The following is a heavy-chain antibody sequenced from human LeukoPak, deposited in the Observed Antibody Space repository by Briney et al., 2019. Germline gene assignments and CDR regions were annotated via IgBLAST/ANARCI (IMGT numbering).Heavy chain of an antibody. J-gene: IGHJ5*02. D-gene: IGHD5-12*01. CDR1: GGSISSYY. CDR2: IYYSGST. CDR3: ARALEYSGYDYAPWFDP. Sequence: SETLSLTCTVSGGSISSYYWSWIRQPPGKGLEWIGYIYYSGSTNYNPSLKSRVTISVDTSKNQSSLKLSSVTAADTAVYYCARALEYSGYDYAPWFDPWGQGTLVTVSS. V-gene: IGHV4-59*08.